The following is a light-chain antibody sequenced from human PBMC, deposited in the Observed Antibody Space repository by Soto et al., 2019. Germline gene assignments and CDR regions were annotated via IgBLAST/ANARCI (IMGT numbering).Light chain of an antibody. CDR1: QSVSVNS. J-gene: IGKJ1*01. V-gene: IGKV3-20*01. CDR2: AAS. CDR3: QQYGSSPTWT. Sequence: EIVLTQSPGTLSLSPGERATLSCRASQSVSVNSLAWYQQKGGQAPRLLIYAASTRATGVPDRFSGTGSGTDFALTISRLETDDSAVYYCQQYGSSPTWTFGQGTKVEIK.